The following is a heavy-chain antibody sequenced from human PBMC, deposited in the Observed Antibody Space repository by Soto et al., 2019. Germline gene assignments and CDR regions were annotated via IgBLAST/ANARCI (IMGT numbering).Heavy chain of an antibody. CDR2: FNAGDGDT. CDR1: EYTVTGCT. D-gene: IGHD2-21*01. CDR3: ARAGEENAAAAMVY. V-gene: IGHV1-3*01. J-gene: IGHJ4*03. Sequence: AMVPYKAPEYTVTGCTMHFVRHRLGQRPEWLGWFNAGDGDTNYSQNFQGRFTIIRDTSASTVYMALSRLRPEATAVYYCARAGEENAAAAMVYWGQGTLVTVSS.